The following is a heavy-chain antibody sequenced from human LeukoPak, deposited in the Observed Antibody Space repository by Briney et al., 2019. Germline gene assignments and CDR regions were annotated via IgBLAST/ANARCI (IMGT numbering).Heavy chain of an antibody. D-gene: IGHD1-26*01. V-gene: IGHV4-59*08. Sequence: PSETLSLTCTVSGGSMSSYYWSWIRQPPGKGLEWIGYIFYSGSTNYNPSLKSRVTLSVDTSKNQFSLKLGSVTAADTAVYYCARQPYMLGAYYFDYWGQGTLVTVSS. CDR1: GGSMSSYY. CDR2: IFYSGST. CDR3: ARQPYMLGAYYFDY. J-gene: IGHJ4*02.